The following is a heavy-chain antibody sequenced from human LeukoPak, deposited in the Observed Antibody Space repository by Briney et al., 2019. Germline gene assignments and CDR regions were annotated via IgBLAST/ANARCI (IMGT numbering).Heavy chain of an antibody. D-gene: IGHD3-16*01. V-gene: IGHV3-72*01. CDR2: SRNKRNSYTT. CDR1: GFVFSDHY. J-gene: IGHJ4*02. Sequence: GGSLRLSCAASGFVFSDHYMDWVRQAPGKGLEWVTRSRNKRNSYTTVYAASVEGRFTISRDDSKNSLYLQMNSLTTEDTAVYYCVRPLGDGVEFDYWGQGTLVTVSS. CDR3: VRPLGDGVEFDY.